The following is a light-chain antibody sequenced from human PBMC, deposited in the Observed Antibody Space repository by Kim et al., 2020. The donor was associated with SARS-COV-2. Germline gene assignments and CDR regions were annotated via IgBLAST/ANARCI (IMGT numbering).Light chain of an antibody. V-gene: IGLV1-36*01. Sequence: QRVTISCSGSNSNIGNNAVNWYQQLPGKAPKLLIYYDDLLPSGVSDRFSASKSGTSASLAISGLQSEDEADYHCAAWDDRLNGVVFGGGTQLTVL. CDR3: AAWDDRLNGVV. J-gene: IGLJ2*01. CDR2: YDD. CDR1: NSNIGNNA.